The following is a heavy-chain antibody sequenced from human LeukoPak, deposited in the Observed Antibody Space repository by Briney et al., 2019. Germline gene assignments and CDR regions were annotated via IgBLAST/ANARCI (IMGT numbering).Heavy chain of an antibody. J-gene: IGHJ4*02. CDR2: ISSSSSYI. Sequence: GGSLRLSCAASGFTFSSYSMNWVRQAPGKGLEWVSFISSSSSYIYYADSVKGRFTISRDNSKNSLYLQMNSLRAEDTAVYYCARDYTGGWNDYRGQGTMVTVSS. CDR3: ARDYTGGWNDY. D-gene: IGHD7-27*01. V-gene: IGHV3-21*01. CDR1: GFTFSSYS.